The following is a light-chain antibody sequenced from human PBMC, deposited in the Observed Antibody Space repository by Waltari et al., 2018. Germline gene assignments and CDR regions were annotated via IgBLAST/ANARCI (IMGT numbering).Light chain of an antibody. V-gene: IGKV3-15*01. Sequence: EVVMTQSPATLSVSPGERVTLSCRASQSVTTNLAWYQQKPGQAPRLLIYGAATRATGVPARFSGSGSGTEFILTISSLQSEDLAVYYCQQYNNWPPCTFGQGTKLEIK. J-gene: IGKJ2*02. CDR3: QQYNNWPPCT. CDR2: GAA. CDR1: QSVTTN.